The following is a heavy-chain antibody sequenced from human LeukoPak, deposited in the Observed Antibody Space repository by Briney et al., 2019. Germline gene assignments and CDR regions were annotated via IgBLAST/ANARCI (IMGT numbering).Heavy chain of an antibody. Sequence: SVKVSCKVSGYTLTELSMHWVRQAPGKGLEWMGGIIPIFGTANYAQKFQGRVTITADESTSTAYMELSSLRSEDTAVYYCASTGGSYYGDYYYGMDVWGQGTTVTVSS. V-gene: IGHV1-69*13. D-gene: IGHD1-26*01. CDR2: IIPIFGTA. J-gene: IGHJ6*02. CDR1: GYTLTELS. CDR3: ASTGGSYYGDYYYGMDV.